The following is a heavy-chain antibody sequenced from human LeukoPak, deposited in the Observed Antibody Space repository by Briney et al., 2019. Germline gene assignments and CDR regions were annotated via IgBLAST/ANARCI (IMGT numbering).Heavy chain of an antibody. CDR1: GFTVSSNY. V-gene: IGHV3-66*02. Sequence: GGSLRLSCAASGFTVSSNYMSWVRQAPGKGLEWVSVIYSGGSTYYADSVKGRFTISRDNSKNTLYLQMNSLRAEDTAVYYCARERSYYYDSSGYYGGPWFEPWGQGTLVTVSS. CDR3: ARERSYYYDSSGYYGGPWFEP. CDR2: IYSGGST. J-gene: IGHJ5*02. D-gene: IGHD3-22*01.